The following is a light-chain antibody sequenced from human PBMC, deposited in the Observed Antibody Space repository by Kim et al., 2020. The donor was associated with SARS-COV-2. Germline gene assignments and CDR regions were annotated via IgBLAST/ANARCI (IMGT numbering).Light chain of an antibody. CDR1: INDIGTYDL. CDR3: SSYAGFNNGV. CDR2: DVT. V-gene: IGLV2-8*01. Sequence: GQTINNSCTGDINDIGTYDLVSWYQQHPSRATKHIIYDVTKRPSGVPDRFSGSKSANTASLTVSGLQAEDEANYYCSSYAGFNNGVFGGGTQLTVL. J-gene: IGLJ3*02.